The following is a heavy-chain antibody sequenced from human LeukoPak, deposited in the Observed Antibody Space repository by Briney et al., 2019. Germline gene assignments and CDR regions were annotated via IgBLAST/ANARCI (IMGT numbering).Heavy chain of an antibody. CDR3: AKEVGAGRKYYYGMDA. Sequence: GGSLRLSCAASGFTVSSNYMSWVRQAPGKGLEWVSVIYSGGSTYYADSVKGRFTISRDNSKNTLYLQMNSLRAEDTAVYYCAKEVGAGRKYYYGMDAWGQGTTVTVSS. J-gene: IGHJ6*02. CDR2: IYSGGST. CDR1: GFTVSSNY. V-gene: IGHV3-53*01. D-gene: IGHD1-26*01.